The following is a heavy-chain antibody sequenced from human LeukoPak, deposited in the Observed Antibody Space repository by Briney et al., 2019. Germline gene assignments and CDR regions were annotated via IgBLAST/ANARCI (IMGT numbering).Heavy chain of an antibody. V-gene: IGHV3-30*18. J-gene: IGHJ1*01. CDR1: GFTFSSYG. D-gene: IGHD3-10*01. CDR3: AKETNGFGELFCYFQH. CDR2: ISYDGSNK. Sequence: GGSLRLSCAASGFTFSSYGMHWVRQAPGKGLEWVAVISYDGSNKYYADSVKGRFTISRDNSKNTLYLQMNSLRAEDTAVYYCAKETNGFGELFCYFQHWGQGTLVTVSS.